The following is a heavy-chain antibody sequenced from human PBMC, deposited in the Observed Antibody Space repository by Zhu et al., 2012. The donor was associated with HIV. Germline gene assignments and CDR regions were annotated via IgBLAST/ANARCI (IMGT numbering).Heavy chain of an antibody. Sequence: QVQLQESGPGLVKPSETLSLTCTVSGGSISSSSYYWGWIRQPPGKGLEWIGSIYYSGSTYYNPSLKSRVTISVDTSKNQFSLKLSSVTAADTAVYYCASYDILTGPYNWFDPWGQGTLVTVSS. D-gene: IGHD3-9*01. CDR1: GGSISSSSYY. V-gene: IGHV4-39*01. CDR2: IYYSGST. CDR3: ASYDILTGPYNWFDP. J-gene: IGHJ5*02.